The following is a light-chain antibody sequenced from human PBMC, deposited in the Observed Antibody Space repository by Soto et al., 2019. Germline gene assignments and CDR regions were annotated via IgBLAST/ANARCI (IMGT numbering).Light chain of an antibody. V-gene: IGLV1-51*01. CDR3: GTWDSSLSAKV. Sequence: QSVLTQPPSVSAAPGQKVTIFCSGSSSNIGNNYVSWYQQLPGTAPKLLIYDNNKRPSGIPDRFSGSKSGTSATLGITGLQTGDEADYYCGTWDSSLSAKVFGGGTQLTVL. CDR1: SSNIGNNY. J-gene: IGLJ3*02. CDR2: DNN.